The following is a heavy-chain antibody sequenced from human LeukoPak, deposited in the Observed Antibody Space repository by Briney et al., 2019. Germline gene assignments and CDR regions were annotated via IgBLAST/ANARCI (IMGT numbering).Heavy chain of an antibody. CDR1: GGSISYYY. CDR3: ARITYGDNHFDI. D-gene: IGHD4-23*01. CDR2: IYYSGST. J-gene: IGHJ3*02. V-gene: IGHV4-59*01. Sequence: SETLSLTCTVSGGSISYYYWSWIRQPPGKGLEWIGYIYYSGSTNYNPSLKSRVTISVDTSKNQFSLKLNSVTAADTAVYYCARITYGDNHFDIWGQGTMVTVSS.